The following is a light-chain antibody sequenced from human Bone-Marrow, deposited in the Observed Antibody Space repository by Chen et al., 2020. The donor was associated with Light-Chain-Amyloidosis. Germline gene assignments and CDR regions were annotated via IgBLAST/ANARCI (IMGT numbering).Light chain of an antibody. CDR3: LQYNTYPPT. V-gene: IGKV1-17*03. CDR1: QGIDNY. CDR2: AAS. Sequence: DIQVTQSPSAMSAYVGDRVTITCRASQGIDNYLAWFQQKPDKVPKRLIYAASSLDRGVPSRFSGSGSGTEFILTISSLQPEDFATYYCLQYNTYPPTFGQGTKVEIK. J-gene: IGKJ1*01.